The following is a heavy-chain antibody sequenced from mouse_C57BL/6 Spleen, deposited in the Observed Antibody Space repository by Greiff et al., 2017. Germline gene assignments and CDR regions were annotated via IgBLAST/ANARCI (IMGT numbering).Heavy chain of an antibody. CDR3: ARCYGNFYWYFDV. J-gene: IGHJ1*03. D-gene: IGHD2-1*01. V-gene: IGHV5-17*01. Sequence: EVKLKESGGGLVKPGGSLKLSCAASGFTFSDYGMHWVRQAPEKGLEWVAYISSGSSTIYYADTVKGRFTISRDNAKNTLFLQMTSLRSEDTAMYYCARCYGNFYWYFDVWGTGTTVTVSS. CDR1: GFTFSDYG. CDR2: ISSGSSTI.